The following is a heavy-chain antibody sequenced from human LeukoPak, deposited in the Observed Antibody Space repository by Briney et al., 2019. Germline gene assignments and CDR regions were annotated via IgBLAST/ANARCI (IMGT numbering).Heavy chain of an antibody. CDR3: ARDRRKYCSSTSCYVY. CDR2: ISSSSSYI. D-gene: IGHD2-2*01. CDR1: GFTFAKFA. Sequence: GESLRLSCAISGFTFAKFAMSWVRQAPGKGLEWVSSISSSSSYIYYADSVKGRFTISRDNAKNSLYLQMNSLRAEDTAVYYCARDRRKYCSSTSCYVYWGQGTLVTVSS. V-gene: IGHV3-21*01. J-gene: IGHJ4*02.